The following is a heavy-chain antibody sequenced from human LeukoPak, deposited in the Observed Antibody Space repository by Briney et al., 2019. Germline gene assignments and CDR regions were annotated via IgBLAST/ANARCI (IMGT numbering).Heavy chain of an antibody. J-gene: IGHJ6*02. Sequence: ASVKVSCKASGYTFTGYYMHWVRQAPGQGLEWMGWINPNSGGTNYAQKVQGRVTMTRDTSISTAYMELSRLRSDDTAVYYCARDSPQNCSSTSCYVGYYGMDVWGQGTTVTVSS. CDR1: GYTFTGYY. D-gene: IGHD2-2*01. V-gene: IGHV1-2*02. CDR3: ARDSPQNCSSTSCYVGYYGMDV. CDR2: INPNSGGT.